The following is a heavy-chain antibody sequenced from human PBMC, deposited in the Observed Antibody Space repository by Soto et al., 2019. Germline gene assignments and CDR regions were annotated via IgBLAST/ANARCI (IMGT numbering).Heavy chain of an antibody. V-gene: IGHV2-5*02. D-gene: IGHD1-20*01. Sequence: QITLEESGPALVNPTQTLTLTCTFSGFSLSTSGVGVGWIRQPPGKALEWLGLIYWDNDRRYSPSLRSRLTLTKDTSKNQVVLTLTDMGPVDTATSYCAHRRGGYNWNDGNFDYWGQGTPVTVSS. CDR1: GFSLSTSGVG. CDR2: IYWDNDR. CDR3: AHRRGGYNWNDGNFDY. J-gene: IGHJ4*02.